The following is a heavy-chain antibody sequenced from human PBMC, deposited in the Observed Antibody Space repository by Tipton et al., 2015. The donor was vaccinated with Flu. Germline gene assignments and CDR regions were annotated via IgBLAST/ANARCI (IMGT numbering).Heavy chain of an antibody. V-gene: IGHV4-38-2*02. D-gene: IGHD3-22*01. CDR2: IYHSGST. Sequence: TLSLTCTVSGYSISSGYYWGWIRQPPGKGLEWIGSIYHSGSTYYNPSLKSRVTISVDTSKNQFSLKLSSVTAADTAVYYCAREGDSSGHDAFDIWGQGTMVTVSS. CDR3: AREGDSSGHDAFDI. J-gene: IGHJ3*02. CDR1: GYSISSGYY.